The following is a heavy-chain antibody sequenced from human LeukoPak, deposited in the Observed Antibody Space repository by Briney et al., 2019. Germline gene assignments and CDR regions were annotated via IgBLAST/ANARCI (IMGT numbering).Heavy chain of an antibody. CDR1: GFTFSSNY. V-gene: IGHV3-66*01. D-gene: IGHD3-10*01. CDR2: IYSGGST. Sequence: PGGSLRLSCAASGFTFSSNYMSWVRQAPGKGLEWVSVIYSGGSTYYADSVKGRFTISRDNSKNTLYLQMNSLRAEDTAVYYCARDVVGSGSSPNYYYYYGMDVWGQGTTVTVSS. J-gene: IGHJ6*02. CDR3: ARDVVGSGSSPNYYYYYGMDV.